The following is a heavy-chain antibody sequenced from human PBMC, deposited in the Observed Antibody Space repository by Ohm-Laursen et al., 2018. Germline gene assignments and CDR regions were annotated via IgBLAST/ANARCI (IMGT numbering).Heavy chain of an antibody. CDR2: INYSGST. D-gene: IGHD1-26*01. V-gene: IGHV4-59*01. J-gene: IGHJ4*02. CDR3: AREVGATTAFDY. CDR1: GGTISSYY. Sequence: TLSLTCTVSGGTISSYYWSWIRQPPGKGLEWIGYINYSGSTYYNPSLKSRVTISVDTSKNQFSLKLSSVTAADSAVYYCAREVGATTAFDYWGQGTLVTVSS.